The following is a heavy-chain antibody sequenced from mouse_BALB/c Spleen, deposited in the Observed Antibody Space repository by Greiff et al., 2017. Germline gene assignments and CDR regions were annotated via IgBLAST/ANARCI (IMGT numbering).Heavy chain of an antibody. CDR1: GFTFSSYA. CDR2: ISSGGST. CDR3: ARGGTYGAMDY. J-gene: IGHJ4*01. Sequence: EVQVVESGGGLVKPGGSLKLSCAASGFTFSSYAMSWVRQTPEKRLEWVASISSGGSTYYPDSVKGRFTISRDNARNILYLQMSSLRSEDTAMYYCARGGTYGAMDYWGQGTSVTVSS. V-gene: IGHV5-6-5*01. D-gene: IGHD1-1*01.